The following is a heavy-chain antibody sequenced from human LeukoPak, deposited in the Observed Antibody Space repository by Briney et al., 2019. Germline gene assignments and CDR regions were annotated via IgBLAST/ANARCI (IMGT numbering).Heavy chain of an antibody. CDR1: GFTFSSFA. J-gene: IGHJ4*02. CDR2: IKQDGSEK. D-gene: IGHD3-16*02. CDR3: ARVGDDYVWGSYRHFDY. V-gene: IGHV3-7*01. Sequence: QSGGSLRLSCAASGFTFSSFAMNWVRQAPGKGLEWVANIKQDGSEKYYVDSVKGRFTISRDNAKNSLYLQMNSLRAEDTAVYYCARVGDDYVWGSYRHFDYWGQGTLVTVSS.